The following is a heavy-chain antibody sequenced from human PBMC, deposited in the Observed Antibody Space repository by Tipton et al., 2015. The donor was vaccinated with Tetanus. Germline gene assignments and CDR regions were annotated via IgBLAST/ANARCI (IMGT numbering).Heavy chain of an antibody. CDR2: ITGSGHI. Sequence: SLRLSCAASGFTLTTYSINWFRQAPGKGLEWVSSITGSGHITYADSVKGRFTISRDNAKNSVYLQMDSLRAEDTAIYYCARDVFPYSSSDWGQGTLVTVSS. D-gene: IGHD6-6*01. CDR3: ARDVFPYSSSD. CDR1: GFTLTTYS. J-gene: IGHJ4*02. V-gene: IGHV3-21*01.